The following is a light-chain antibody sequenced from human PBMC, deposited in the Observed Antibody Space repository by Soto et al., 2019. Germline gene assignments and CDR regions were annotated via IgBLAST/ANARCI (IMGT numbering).Light chain of an antibody. CDR3: QQSYSTPPN. CDR2: SAS. CDR1: RAINNY. V-gene: IGKV1-39*01. J-gene: IGKJ2*01. Sequence: IPMTQSPSSLSASVGDRVTLTCRTSRAINNYVNWYQHHPGRVPKLLISSASILQAGVPSRFSAGGSGTHFALTINNLQPEDVATYYCQQSYSTPPNFGQGNKLEI.